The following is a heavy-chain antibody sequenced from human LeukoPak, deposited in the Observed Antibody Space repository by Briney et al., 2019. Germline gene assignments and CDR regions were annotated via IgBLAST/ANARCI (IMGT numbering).Heavy chain of an antibody. CDR1: GFTFSSYA. Sequence: GGSLRLSCAASGFTFSSYAMSWVRQAPGKGLEWVSAISGSGDSTYYGDSVKGRFTISRDNSKNSLYLQTNSLRAEDTAVYYCARDRIVATIPRLGYFDYWGQGTLVTVSS. J-gene: IGHJ4*02. CDR3: ARDRIVATIPRLGYFDY. CDR2: ISGSGDST. V-gene: IGHV3-23*01. D-gene: IGHD5-12*01.